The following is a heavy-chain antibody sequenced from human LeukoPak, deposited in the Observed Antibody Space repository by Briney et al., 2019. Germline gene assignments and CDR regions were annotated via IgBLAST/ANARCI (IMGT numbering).Heavy chain of an antibody. CDR2: IKEDGSEK. CDR3: ARGGGGWSFF. D-gene: IGHD4-23*01. J-gene: IGHJ4*02. V-gene: IGHV3-7*05. Sequence: GGSLRLSCAASGFTFSSYWMSWVRQAPGKGLEWVANIKEDGSEKYYVDSVRGRFTISRDNARNSLFLQMNSLRADDTAVYYCARGGGGWSFFWGQGTLVTVSS. CDR1: GFTFSSYW.